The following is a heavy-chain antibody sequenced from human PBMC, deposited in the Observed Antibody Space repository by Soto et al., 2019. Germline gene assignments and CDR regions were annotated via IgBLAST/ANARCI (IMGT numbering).Heavy chain of an antibody. J-gene: IGHJ4*02. V-gene: IGHV5-51*01. CDR1: GYTFSTYW. D-gene: IGHD3-10*01. CDR2: IYPGDSDT. Sequence: GESLQISCKGSGYTFSTYWIAWVRQMPGKGLEWMGIIYPGDSDTKYSPAFQGQVTISADKSINTAYLQWTSLEASDTAMYYCARKFAPEFFDSWGQGTLVTVSS. CDR3: ARKFAPEFFDS.